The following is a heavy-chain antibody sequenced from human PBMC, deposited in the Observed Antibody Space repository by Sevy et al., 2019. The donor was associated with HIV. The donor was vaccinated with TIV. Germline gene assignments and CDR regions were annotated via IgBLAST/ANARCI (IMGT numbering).Heavy chain of an antibody. CDR2: INHSGST. D-gene: IGHD2-15*01. Sequence: SETLSLTCAVYGGSFSGYYWSWIRQPPGKGLEWIGEINHSGSTNYNPSLKSRVTISVDTSKNQFSLKLGSVTAADTAVYYCARVLGDAVAATRFDYWGQGTLVTVSS. J-gene: IGHJ4*02. CDR3: ARVLGDAVAATRFDY. CDR1: GGSFSGYY. V-gene: IGHV4-34*01.